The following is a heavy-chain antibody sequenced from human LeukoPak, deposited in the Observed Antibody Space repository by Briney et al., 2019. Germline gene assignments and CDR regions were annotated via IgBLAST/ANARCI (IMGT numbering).Heavy chain of an antibody. CDR2: MSPNSGDT. J-gene: IGHJ4*02. CDR3: ARGPPNWGYDY. D-gene: IGHD7-27*01. Sequence: GASVKVSCKASGYTFTSYDFNRVRQATGQRPEWMGWMSPNSGDTGYAQKFQDRVTMTRNTPISTAYMELSSLRSDDTAVYYCARGPPNWGYDYWGPGTLVTVS. CDR1: GYTFTSYD. V-gene: IGHV1-8*01.